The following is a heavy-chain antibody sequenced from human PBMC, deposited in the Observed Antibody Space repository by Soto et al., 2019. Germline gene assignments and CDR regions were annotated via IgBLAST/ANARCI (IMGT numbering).Heavy chain of an antibody. D-gene: IGHD3-10*01. J-gene: IGHJ5*02. CDR2: INADNGDT. Sequence: AASVKVSCKASGYTFRSYGIQWVRQAPGQSLEWMGWINADNGDTKYSQNFQDRVTITRDTSANTVYMELSRLTTEDTAVYYCATVGLKYLRWFHPCGQGSLVTVSP. V-gene: IGHV1-3*01. CDR3: ATVGLKYLRWFHP. CDR1: GYTFRSYG.